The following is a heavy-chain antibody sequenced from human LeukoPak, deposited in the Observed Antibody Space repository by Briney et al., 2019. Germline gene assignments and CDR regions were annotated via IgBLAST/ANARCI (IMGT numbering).Heavy chain of an antibody. CDR2: INHSGST. CDR1: GGSFSGYY. V-gene: IGHV4-34*01. J-gene: IGHJ6*02. CDR3: AREGLEWLVPTLSYYYYGMDV. D-gene: IGHD6-19*01. Sequence: SETLSLTCAVYGGSFSGYYWSWIRQPPGKGLEWIGEINHSGSTNYNPSLKSRVTISVDTSKNQFSLKLSSVTAADTAVYYCAREGLEWLVPTLSYYYYGMDVWGQGTTVTVSS.